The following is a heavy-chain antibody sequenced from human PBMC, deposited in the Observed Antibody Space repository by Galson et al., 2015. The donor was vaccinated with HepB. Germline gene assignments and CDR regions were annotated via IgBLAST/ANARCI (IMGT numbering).Heavy chain of an antibody. CDR1: GFNFSDYC. J-gene: IGHJ3*02. V-gene: IGHV3-11*03. D-gene: IGHD3-10*01. Sequence: SLRLSCAASGFNFSDYCMHWIRQAPGKGLEWVAYIRNSSSSTNYADSVKGRFTISRDDAKNTLYLQMNSLRAEDTAVYYCAKHFGSGSYGVEGPDACDIWVQGTMVTASS. CDR3: AKHFGSGSYGVEGPDACDI. CDR2: IRNSSSST.